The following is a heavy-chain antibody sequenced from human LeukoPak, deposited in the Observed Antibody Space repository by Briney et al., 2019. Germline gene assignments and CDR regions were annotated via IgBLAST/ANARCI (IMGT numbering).Heavy chain of an antibody. V-gene: IGHV4-39*01. CDR2: SYYSGST. CDR1: GGSISSTGYY. Sequence: SETLSLTCTVSGGSISSTGYYWGWLRQPPGKGLECIGSSYYSGSTYYNPSLKTRVTISVDTSKNQFSLKLSPVTAADTAVYYCAWQSGSYSFDSWGPGTLVTVSS. CDR3: AWQSGSYSFDS. J-gene: IGHJ5*01. D-gene: IGHD1-26*01.